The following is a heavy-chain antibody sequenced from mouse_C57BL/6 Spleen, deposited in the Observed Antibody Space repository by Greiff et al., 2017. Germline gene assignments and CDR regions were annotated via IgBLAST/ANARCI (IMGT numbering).Heavy chain of an antibody. CDR1: GYTFTSYW. CDR2: IDPSDSYT. J-gene: IGHJ3*01. V-gene: IGHV1-69*01. Sequence: QVQLQQPGAELVMPGASVKLSCKASGYTFTSYWLHWVKQRPGQGLEWIGEIDPSDSYTNYNQKFKGKSTLTVDKSSSTAYMQLSSLTSEDSAVYYCARGYDYDRAWFAYWGQGTLVTVSA. CDR3: ARGYDYDRAWFAY. D-gene: IGHD2-4*01.